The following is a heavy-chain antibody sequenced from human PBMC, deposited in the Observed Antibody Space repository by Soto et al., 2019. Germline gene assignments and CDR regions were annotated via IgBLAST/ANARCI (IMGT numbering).Heavy chain of an antibody. CDR3: AREVCYYDSSGYPSGY. CDR2: IYYSGST. Sequence: SETLSLSCTVSGGSIGSGDYYWSGIRQPPGKGLEWIGYIYYSGSTYYNPSLKSRVTISVDTSKNQFSLKLSSVTAADTAVYYCAREVCYYDSSGYPSGYWCQGTLVT. CDR1: GGSIGSGDYY. D-gene: IGHD3-22*01. J-gene: IGHJ4*02. V-gene: IGHV4-30-4*01.